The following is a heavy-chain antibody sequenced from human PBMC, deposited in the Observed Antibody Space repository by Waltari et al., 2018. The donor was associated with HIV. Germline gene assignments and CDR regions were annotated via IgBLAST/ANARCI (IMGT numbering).Heavy chain of an antibody. CDR1: GGSITGYY. J-gene: IGHJ4*02. CDR2: IYHSGNT. V-gene: IGHV4-59*01. Sequence: QVQLQESGPGLVKPSETLSLTCSVSGGSITGYYWRWIRPPPGKGLEWIGYIYHSGNTNYNPSLKSRVTISVDTSKNQFSLNLSSVTAADTAVYFCARCPYQYSPYYFDYWGQGALVTVSS. CDR3: ARCPYQYSPYYFDY. D-gene: IGHD1-26*01.